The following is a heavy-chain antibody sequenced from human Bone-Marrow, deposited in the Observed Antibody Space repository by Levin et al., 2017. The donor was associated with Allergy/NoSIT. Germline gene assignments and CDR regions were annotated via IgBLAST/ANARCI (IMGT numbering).Heavy chain of an antibody. CDR1: GFTFSSYW. D-gene: IGHD2-21*01. J-gene: IGHJ4*02. V-gene: IGHV3-74*01. Sequence: GESLKISCAASGFTFSSYWMHWVRQAPGKGLVWVSRINSDGSSTSYADSVKGRFTISRDNAKNTLYLQMNSLRAEDTAVYYCARGCEYCGVDYWGQGTLVTVSS. CDR3: ARGCEYCGVDY. CDR2: INSDGSST.